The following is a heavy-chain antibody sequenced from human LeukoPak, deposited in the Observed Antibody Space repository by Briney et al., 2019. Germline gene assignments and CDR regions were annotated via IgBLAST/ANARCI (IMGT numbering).Heavy chain of an antibody. D-gene: IGHD4-23*01. J-gene: IGHJ4*02. Sequence: PGGALRVSCAASGFTLDDYVVSRGPPAPGKGLGGVSGIKWNGDCRGIADTVKGRFTPSRDKAQNSLYLHMNSLRDQATPLYYPSTLMTTVVTRVFDYSGQGTLVTVSS. CDR3: STLMTTVVTRVFDY. CDR2: IKWNGDCR. V-gene: IGHV3-20*04. CDR1: GFTLDDYV.